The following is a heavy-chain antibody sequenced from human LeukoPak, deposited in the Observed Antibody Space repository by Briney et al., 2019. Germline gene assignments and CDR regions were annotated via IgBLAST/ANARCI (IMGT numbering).Heavy chain of an antibody. J-gene: IGHJ5*02. CDR1: GGSFSGYY. CDR2: INHSGST. Sequence: SETLSLTCAVHGGSFSGYYWSWIRQPPGKGLGWGGEINHSGSTNYNPSLKSRVTISVDTSKNQFSLKLSSVTAAETAVYYCARQEDTIFGTIWFDPWGQGTLVTVSS. D-gene: IGHD3-3*01. V-gene: IGHV4-34*01. CDR3: ARQEDTIFGTIWFDP.